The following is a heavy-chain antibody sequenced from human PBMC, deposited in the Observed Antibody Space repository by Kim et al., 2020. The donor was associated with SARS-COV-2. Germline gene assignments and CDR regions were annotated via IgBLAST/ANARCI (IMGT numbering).Heavy chain of an antibody. Sequence: SETLSLTCTVSGGSISSGDYYWSWIRQPPGKGLEWIGYIYYSGSTYYNPSLKSRVTISVDTSKNQFSLKLSSVTAADTAVYYCARDHRVRGWNWFDPWGQGTLVTVSS. V-gene: IGHV4-30-4*01. D-gene: IGHD3-10*01. J-gene: IGHJ5*02. CDR1: GGSISSGDYY. CDR3: ARDHRVRGWNWFDP. CDR2: IYYSGST.